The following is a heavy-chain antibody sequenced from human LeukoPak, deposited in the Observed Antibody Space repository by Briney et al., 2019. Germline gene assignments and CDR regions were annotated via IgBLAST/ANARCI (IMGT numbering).Heavy chain of an antibody. CDR1: GFTFSSYA. D-gene: IGHD2-15*01. J-gene: IGHJ4*02. CDR2: ISGSGDST. Sequence: HPGGSLRLSCAASGFTFSSYAMSWVRQAPGKGLEWVSAISGSGDSTYYADSVRGRFTISRDNSKNTLYLQMNSLRAEDTAVYYCAKDAALYCSGGSCHGEGYYFDYWGQGTLVTVSS. CDR3: AKDAALYCSGGSCHGEGYYFDY. V-gene: IGHV3-23*01.